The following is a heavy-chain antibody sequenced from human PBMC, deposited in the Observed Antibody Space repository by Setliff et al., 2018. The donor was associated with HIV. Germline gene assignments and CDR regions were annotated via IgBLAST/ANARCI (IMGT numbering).Heavy chain of an antibody. V-gene: IGHV4-61*09. CDR2: IYTSGST. J-gene: IGHJ4*02. CDR3: ARGTYSGYAGLFDY. D-gene: IGHD5-12*01. Sequence: SETLSLTCTVSGGSVSSGSYYWSWIRQPAGKGLEWIGHIYTSGSTDYNPSLKSRVTMSVDTSKNQFSLKLRSVTAADTAVYYCARGTYSGYAGLFDYWGQGTLVTVSS. CDR1: GGSVSSGSYY.